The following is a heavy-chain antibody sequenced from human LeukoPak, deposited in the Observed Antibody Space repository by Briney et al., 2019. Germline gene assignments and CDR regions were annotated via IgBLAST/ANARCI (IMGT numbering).Heavy chain of an antibody. Sequence: SETLSLTCTVSGGSISSYYWSWIRQPPGKGLEWFGYIYYSGSTNYNPSLKSRVTISVDTSKNQFSLKLSSVTAADTAVYYCARLSLGWNGVDYWGQGTLVTVSS. CDR3: ARLSLGWNGVDY. J-gene: IGHJ4*02. D-gene: IGHD1-1*01. CDR1: GGSISSYY. V-gene: IGHV4-59*08. CDR2: IYYSGST.